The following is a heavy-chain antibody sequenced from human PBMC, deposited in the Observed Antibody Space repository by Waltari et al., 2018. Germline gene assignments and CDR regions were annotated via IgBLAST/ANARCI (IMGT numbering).Heavy chain of an antibody. D-gene: IGHD5-12*01. Sequence: QVQLQESGPGLVKPSETLSLTCAVSGYSISSGYYWGWIRQPPGKGLEWIGSIYHSGSTYYNPSLKSRVTISVDTSKNQFSLKLSSVTAADTAVYYCARLPVDDYYYYYMDVWGKGTTVTVSS. J-gene: IGHJ6*03. CDR1: GYSISSGYY. CDR3: ARLPVDDYYYYYMDV. V-gene: IGHV4-38-2*01. CDR2: IYHSGST.